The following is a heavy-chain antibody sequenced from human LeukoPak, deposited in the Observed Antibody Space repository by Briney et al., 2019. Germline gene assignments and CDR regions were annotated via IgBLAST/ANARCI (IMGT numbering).Heavy chain of an antibody. Sequence: PGGSLRLSCAASGFTFSNAWMTWVHQAPGKGLEWVGRIKSKTDGGTTDYAAPVKGRFTISRDDSKNTLYLQMNSLKTEDTAVYYCTREAVTANGYFDYWGQGTLVTVSS. CDR1: GFTFSNAW. D-gene: IGHD2-21*02. CDR2: IKSKTDGGTT. CDR3: TREAVTANGYFDY. V-gene: IGHV3-15*01. J-gene: IGHJ4*02.